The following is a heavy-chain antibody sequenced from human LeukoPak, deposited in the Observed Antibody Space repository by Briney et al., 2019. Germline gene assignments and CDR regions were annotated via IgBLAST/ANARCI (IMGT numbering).Heavy chain of an antibody. J-gene: IGHJ6*02. CDR3: ARVVATIEGGGYYYYGMDV. CDR1: GGTFSSYA. Sequence: GSSVKVSCKASGGTFSSYAISWVRQAPGQGLEWMGRIIPILGIANYAQKFQGRVTITADKSTSTAYMELSSLRSEDTAVYYCARVVATIEGGGYYYYGMDVWGQGTTVTVSS. V-gene: IGHV1-69*04. D-gene: IGHD5-12*01. CDR2: IIPILGIA.